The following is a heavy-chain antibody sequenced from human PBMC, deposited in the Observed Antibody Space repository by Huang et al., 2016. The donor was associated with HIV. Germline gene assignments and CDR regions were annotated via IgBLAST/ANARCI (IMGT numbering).Heavy chain of an antibody. CDR2: RNPNTGNK. D-gene: IGHD4-17*01. Sequence: QVHLVQSGAEVKKPGASVKVSCKASGCTFTNYDINWVRQAPGRGLEWMGGRNPNTGNKGVAQSCQGRVTMTRKTSITTAYMELTSWTAEDTAVYYCARSAYGDLDYWGLGTLVIVSS. CDR3: ARSAYGDLDY. CDR1: GCTFTNYD. J-gene: IGHJ4*02. V-gene: IGHV1-8*02.